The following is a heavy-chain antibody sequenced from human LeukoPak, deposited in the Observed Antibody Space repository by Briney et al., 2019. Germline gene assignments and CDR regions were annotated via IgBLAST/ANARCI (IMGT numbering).Heavy chain of an antibody. Sequence: ASVKVSCKASGHTFTGYYMHWVRQAPGQGLEWMGRINPNSGGTNYAQKFQGRVTMTRDTSISTAYMELSRLRSDDTAVYYCAREWSYGDYYDYWGQGTLVTVSS. V-gene: IGHV1-2*06. CDR1: GHTFTGYY. CDR3: AREWSYGDYYDY. J-gene: IGHJ4*02. CDR2: INPNSGGT. D-gene: IGHD4-17*01.